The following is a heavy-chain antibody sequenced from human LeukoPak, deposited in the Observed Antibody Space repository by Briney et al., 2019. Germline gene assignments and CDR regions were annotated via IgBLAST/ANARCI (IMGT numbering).Heavy chain of an antibody. CDR3: ARALGSGSYYDWFDP. D-gene: IGHD3-10*02. V-gene: IGHV3-7*01. CDR1: GFTFSSYW. Sequence: PGGSLRLSCAASGFTFSSYWMRWVRQAPGKGLEWVANIKQDGSEKYYVDSVKGRFTISRDNAKNSLYLQMNSLRAEDTAVYYCARALGSGSYYDWFDPWGQGTLVTVSS. CDR2: IKQDGSEK. J-gene: IGHJ5*02.